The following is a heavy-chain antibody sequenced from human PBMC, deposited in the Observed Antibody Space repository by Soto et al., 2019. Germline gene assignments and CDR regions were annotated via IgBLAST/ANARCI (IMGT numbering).Heavy chain of an antibody. D-gene: IGHD6-13*01. V-gene: IGHV4-59*01. CDR3: ARGVRAAAGKVDWFDP. Sequence: PSETLSLTCTVSGGSISSYYWSWIRQPPGKGLEWIGYIYYSGSTNYNPSLKSRVTISVDTSKNQFSLKLSSVTAADTAVYYCARGVRAAAGKVDWFDPWGQGTLVTVSS. J-gene: IGHJ5*02. CDR1: GGSISSYY. CDR2: IYYSGST.